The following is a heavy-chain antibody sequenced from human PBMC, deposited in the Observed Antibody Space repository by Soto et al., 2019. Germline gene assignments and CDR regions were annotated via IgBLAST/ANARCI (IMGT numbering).Heavy chain of an antibody. J-gene: IGHJ6*02. CDR2: IYYSGST. Sequence: CSVSYGSISGLVHYFPVIRQQPGKGLEWIGYIYYSGSTDYNPSLKSRVTISVDRSKNQFSLNLSSVTAADTAIYYCARESGGYDSSTRYGLDVWGQGTTVTVSS. V-gene: IGHV4-31*03. CDR3: ARESGGYDSSTRYGLDV. D-gene: IGHD6-25*01. CDR1: YGSISGLVHY.